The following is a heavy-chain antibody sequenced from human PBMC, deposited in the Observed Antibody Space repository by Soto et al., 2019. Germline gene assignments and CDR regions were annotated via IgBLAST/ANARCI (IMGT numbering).Heavy chain of an antibody. CDR2: ISWNSGNI. CDR1: GFTFDDYA. CDR3: AKALVATTGYYYYGMDV. D-gene: IGHD1-26*01. Sequence: GGSLRLSCAASGFTFDDYAMHWVRQAPGKGLEWVSGISWNSGNIGYADSVKGRFTISRDNAKNSLYLQMNSLRAEDTALYYCAKALVATTGYYYYGMDVWGQGTTVTVSS. V-gene: IGHV3-9*01. J-gene: IGHJ6*02.